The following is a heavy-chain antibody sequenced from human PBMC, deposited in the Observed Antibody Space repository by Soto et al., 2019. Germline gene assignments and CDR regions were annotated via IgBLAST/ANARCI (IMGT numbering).Heavy chain of an antibody. CDR2: VTASGGGT. CDR1: GFIFNNYA. Sequence: XGSLRLSCAASGFIFNNYAMTGVRQAPGKGLEWVSTVTASGGGTFYANSVKGRFTISRDNSRNTLHLQMSSLRVEDTALYYCAKALVPALTAKFGYWGQGTLVTVSS. D-gene: IGHD5-18*01. CDR3: AKALVPALTAKFGY. V-gene: IGHV3-23*01. J-gene: IGHJ4*02.